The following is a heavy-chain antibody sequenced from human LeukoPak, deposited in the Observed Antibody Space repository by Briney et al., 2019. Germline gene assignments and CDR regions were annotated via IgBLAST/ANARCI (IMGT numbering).Heavy chain of an antibody. J-gene: IGHJ5*02. V-gene: IGHV5-51*01. D-gene: IGHD5-18*01. Sequence: GESLEISCKGSGYSFTSYWIGWVRQMPGKGLEWMGIIYPGDSDTRYSPSFQGQVTISADKSISAAYLQWSSLKASDTAMYYCARHVGLDSYGSSNWFDPWGQGTLVTVSS. CDR1: GYSFTSYW. CDR2: IYPGDSDT. CDR3: ARHVGLDSYGSSNWFDP.